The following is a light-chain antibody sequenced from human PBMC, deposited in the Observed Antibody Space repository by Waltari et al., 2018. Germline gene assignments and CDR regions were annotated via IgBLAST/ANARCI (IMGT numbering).Light chain of an antibody. CDR1: INY. Sequence: QSALTQPRSVSGSPRQSVTISCTKPINYVSWYQQHPGKAPKLIIYYDNKRPSGVPDRFSGSKSGNTASLTISGLQTEDEADYYCCSFAGSHTEIFDGGTKLTVL. J-gene: IGLJ2*01. CDR3: CSFAGSHTEI. CDR2: YDN. V-gene: IGLV2-11*01.